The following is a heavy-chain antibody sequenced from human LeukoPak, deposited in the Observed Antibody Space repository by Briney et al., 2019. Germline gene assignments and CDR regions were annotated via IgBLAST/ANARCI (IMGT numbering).Heavy chain of an antibody. Sequence: SSETLSLTCTVSGGSISSGDYCWSWIRQPPGKGLEWIGYIYYSGSTYYNPSLKSRVTISVDTSKNQFSLKLSSVTAADTAVYYCARDTRLDYWGQGTLVTVSS. J-gene: IGHJ4*02. V-gene: IGHV4-30-4*01. CDR2: IYYSGST. CDR1: GGSISSGDYC. CDR3: ARDTRLDY.